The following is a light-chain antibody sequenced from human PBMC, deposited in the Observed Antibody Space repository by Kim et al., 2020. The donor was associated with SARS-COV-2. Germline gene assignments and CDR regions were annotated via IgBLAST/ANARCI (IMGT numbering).Light chain of an antibody. V-gene: IGLV1-44*01. CDR3: ASRDDTLDAWV. CDR2: NYA. Sequence: GQRVTISCSGSRSKIGGNPVSWYQQIPGTAPKLLIFNYAQRPSGVPDRFSGSKSGTSASLAISALQSDDESFYYCASRDDTLDAWVFGGGTQLTVL. CDR1: RSKIGGNP. J-gene: IGLJ3*02.